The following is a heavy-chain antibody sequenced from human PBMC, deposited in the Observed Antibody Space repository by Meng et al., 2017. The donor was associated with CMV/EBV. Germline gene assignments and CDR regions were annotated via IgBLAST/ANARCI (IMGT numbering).Heavy chain of an antibody. J-gene: IGHJ6*02. Sequence: GESLKISCAASGFTFSSYAMSWVRQAPGKGLEWVGRIKSKTDGGTTDYAAPVKGRFTISRDDSKNTLYLQMNSLKTEDTAVYYCASNYDLNYYYYYGMDVWGQGTTVTVSS. CDR3: ASNYDLNYYYYYGMDV. V-gene: IGHV3-15*01. D-gene: IGHD3-3*01. CDR2: IKSKTDGGTT. CDR1: GFTFSSYA.